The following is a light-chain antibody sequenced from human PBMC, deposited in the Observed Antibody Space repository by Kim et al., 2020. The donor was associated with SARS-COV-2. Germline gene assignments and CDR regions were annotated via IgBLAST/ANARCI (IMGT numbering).Light chain of an antibody. CDR2: GAS. CDR3: QQYNSWPGT. CDR1: QSVSSI. Sequence: SVSPGERATLSCRASQSVSSILAWYQQKPGKAPRLLIYGASTRATGIPARFGGSGSGTDFTLTISSLQSEDFAVYYCQQYNSWPGTFGQGTKLEI. J-gene: IGKJ2*01. V-gene: IGKV3-15*01.